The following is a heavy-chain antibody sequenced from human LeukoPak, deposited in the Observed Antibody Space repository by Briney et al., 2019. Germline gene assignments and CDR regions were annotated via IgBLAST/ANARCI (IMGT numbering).Heavy chain of an antibody. J-gene: IGHJ4*02. CDR1: GFTFSSYW. D-gene: IGHD6-13*01. Sequence: GGSLRLSCAASGFTFSSYWMSWVRQAPGKGLEWVADISGGGEHTFYADSVKGRFTISRDNSKDTPHLQMSILRPEDTALYYCASGPYSSSYFASWGQGTMVTVSS. CDR2: ISGGGEHT. V-gene: IGHV3-23*01. CDR3: ASGPYSSSYFAS.